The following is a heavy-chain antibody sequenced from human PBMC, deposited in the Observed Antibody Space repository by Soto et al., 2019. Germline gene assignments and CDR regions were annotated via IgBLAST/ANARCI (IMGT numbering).Heavy chain of an antibody. Sequence: ASVKVSCKASGYTFTSYGISWVRQAPGQGLEWMGWTSAYNGNTNYAQKLQGRVTLTTDPSPSTAYMELRSLRSDDTAVYYCSRDLGANIVVVPAAIPTFDYWGQGTLVTVSS. CDR2: TSAYNGNT. CDR3: SRDLGANIVVVPAAIPTFDY. D-gene: IGHD2-2*01. J-gene: IGHJ4*02. CDR1: GYTFTSYG. V-gene: IGHV1-18*01.